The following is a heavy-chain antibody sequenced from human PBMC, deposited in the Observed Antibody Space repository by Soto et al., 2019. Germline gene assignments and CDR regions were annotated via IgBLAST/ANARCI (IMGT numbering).Heavy chain of an antibody. CDR1: GGSISNYY. CDR2: IYSSGST. D-gene: IGHD2-21*02. V-gene: IGHV4-59*01. J-gene: IGHJ4*02. Sequence: SETLSLTCTVSGGSISNYYWNWIRQSPGKGLEWIGYIYSSGSTHYNPSLQNRVTISIDTSKNQVSLKVNSVTAADTAVYFCARVNVTLDLWGQGTLVTVSS. CDR3: ARVNVTLDL.